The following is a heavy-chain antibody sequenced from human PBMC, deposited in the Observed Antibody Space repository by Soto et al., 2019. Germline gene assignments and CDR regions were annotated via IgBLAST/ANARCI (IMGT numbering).Heavy chain of an antibody. CDR2: INHSGST. V-gene: IGHV4-34*01. J-gene: IGHJ6*02. CDR3: ARAARIAVAGFYYYGMDV. D-gene: IGHD6-19*01. Sequence: TSETLSLTCAVYGGSFSGYYWSWIRQPPGKGLEWIGEINHSGSTNYNPSPKSRVTISVDTSKNQFSLKLSSVTAADTAVYYCARAARIAVAGFYYYGMDVWGQGTTVTVSS. CDR1: GGSFSGYY.